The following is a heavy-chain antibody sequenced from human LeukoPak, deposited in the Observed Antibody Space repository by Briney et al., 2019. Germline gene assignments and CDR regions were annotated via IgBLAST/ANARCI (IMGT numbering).Heavy chain of an antibody. CDR1: GFIFSRYE. D-gene: IGHD5-24*01. V-gene: IGHV3-48*03. J-gene: IGHJ4*02. CDR2: TNSRGNTK. Sequence: PGGSLRLSCAASGFIFSRYEMNWVRQAPGKGLEWLSYTNSRGNTKYYADSVKGRFTTSRDNAKNALYLQMNSLRAEDTAIYFCARDYNWLPDYWGQGTLVTVSS. CDR3: ARDYNWLPDY.